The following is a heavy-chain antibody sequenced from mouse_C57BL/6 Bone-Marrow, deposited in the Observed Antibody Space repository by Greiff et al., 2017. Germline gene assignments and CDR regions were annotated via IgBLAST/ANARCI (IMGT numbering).Heavy chain of an antibody. D-gene: IGHD1-1*01. CDR2: IWSGGST. CDR3: ARKGNYGSSYWYCDV. V-gene: IGHV2-2*01. CDR1: GFSLTSYG. J-gene: IGHJ1*03. Sequence: QVQLKESGPGLVQPSQSLSITCTVSGFSLTSYGVYWVRQSPGKGLEWLGVIWSGGSTNYNEAFISRLSISKDNSKSQVFFNMNSLQAYAAAIYYGARKGNYGSSYWYCDVWGTGTTVTVS.